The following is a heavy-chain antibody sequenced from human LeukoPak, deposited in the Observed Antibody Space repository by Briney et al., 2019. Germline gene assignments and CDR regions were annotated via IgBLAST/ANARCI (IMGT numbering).Heavy chain of an antibody. J-gene: IGHJ4*02. D-gene: IGHD3-22*01. CDR3: AKDGTGYYYDSSGYYWYFDY. CDR1: GFTFSSYS. Sequence: GGSLRLSCAASGFTFSSYSMNWVRQAPGKGLEWVSSISSSSSYIYYADSVKGRFTISRDNSKNTLYLQMNSLRAEDTAVYYCAKDGTGYYYDSSGYYWYFDYWGQGTLVTVSS. V-gene: IGHV3-21*01. CDR2: ISSSSSYI.